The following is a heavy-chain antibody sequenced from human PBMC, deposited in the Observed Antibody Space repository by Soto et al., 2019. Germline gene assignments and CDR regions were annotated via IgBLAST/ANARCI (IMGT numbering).Heavy chain of an antibody. J-gene: IGHJ4*02. D-gene: IGHD6-13*01. V-gene: IGHV4-39*01. CDR1: GGSLGSSSYY. Sequence: ETLSLTCTVSGGSLGSSSYYWGWIRQSPGKGLEWIGNIYYSGNTFYNPSLKSRVTISVDTSKNQFYLHLSSVTAADTAIFYCASIAAPGTTHFDFWGQGTLVTVSS. CDR2: IYYSGNT. CDR3: ASIAAPGTTHFDF.